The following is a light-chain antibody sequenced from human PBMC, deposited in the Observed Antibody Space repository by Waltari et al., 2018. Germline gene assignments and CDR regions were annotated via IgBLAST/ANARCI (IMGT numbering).Light chain of an antibody. J-gene: IGLJ1*01. CDR1: HLGSKW. V-gene: IGLV3-1*01. CDR2: ADS. Sequence: SFELTQPSSVSVSPGQTATLTCSGHHLGSKWTAWYQQKPGQSPVLVIYADSERPPGVPGRFSAARSGDTVTLNISGTQDLDEADYYCQTWDSNIFVFGPGTKVTVL. CDR3: QTWDSNIFV.